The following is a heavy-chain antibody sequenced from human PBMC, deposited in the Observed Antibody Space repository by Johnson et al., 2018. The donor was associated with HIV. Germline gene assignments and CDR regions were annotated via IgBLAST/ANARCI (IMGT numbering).Heavy chain of an antibody. CDR1: GFTFSSYW. D-gene: IGHD7-27*01. CDR3: ARDKANWGPSRDVGAFDI. Sequence: VQLVESGGGLVQPGGSLRLSCAASGFTFSSYWMSWVRQAPGKGLEWVANIKQDGSEKYYVDSVKGLFTISRDNAKNSLYLQMNSLRAEDTAVYYCARDKANWGPSRDVGAFDIWGQGTMVTVSS. J-gene: IGHJ3*02. V-gene: IGHV3-7*01. CDR2: IKQDGSEK.